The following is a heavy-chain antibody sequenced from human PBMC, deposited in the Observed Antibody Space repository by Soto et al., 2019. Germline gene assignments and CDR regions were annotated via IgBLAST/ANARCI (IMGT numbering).Heavy chain of an antibody. CDR2: ISGSGGST. J-gene: IGHJ5*02. CDR3: AKVETRITGTTKGWFDP. V-gene: IGHV3-23*01. Sequence: EVQLLESGGGLVQPGGSLRLSCAASGFTFSSYAMSWVHQAPGKGLEWVSAISGSGGSTYYADSVKGRFTISRDNSKNTLYLQMNSLRAEDTAVYYCAKVETRITGTTKGWFDPWGQGTLVTVSS. CDR1: GFTFSSYA. D-gene: IGHD1-7*01.